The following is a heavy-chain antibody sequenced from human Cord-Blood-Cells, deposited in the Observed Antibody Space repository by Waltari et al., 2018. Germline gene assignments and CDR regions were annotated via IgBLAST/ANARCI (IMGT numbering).Heavy chain of an antibody. Sequence: QLQLQESGPGLVKPSETLSLTCTVSGGSISSSSYYWGWIRQPPGKGLEWIGSIYYIGRTYYNPSLKSRVTISVDTSKNQFSRKLSSVTAADTAVYYCASYGSGSYYNGNFDYWGQGTLVTVSS. V-gene: IGHV4-39*01. CDR1: GGSISSSSYY. D-gene: IGHD3-10*01. J-gene: IGHJ4*02. CDR2: IYYIGRT. CDR3: ASYGSGSYYNGNFDY.